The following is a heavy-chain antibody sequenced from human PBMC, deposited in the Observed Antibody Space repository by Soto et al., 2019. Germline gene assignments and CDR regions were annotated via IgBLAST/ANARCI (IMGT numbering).Heavy chain of an antibody. J-gene: IGHJ3*02. Sequence: QLQLQESGPGLVKPSETLSLTCTVSGGSISSSSYYWGWIRQPPGKGLEWIGSIYYSGSTYYNPSLKSRVTISVDTSKNQFSLKLSSVTAADTAVYYCARHENLYHVDTAMVEMGAFDIWGQGTMVTVSS. D-gene: IGHD5-18*01. V-gene: IGHV4-39*01. CDR3: ARHENLYHVDTAMVEMGAFDI. CDR1: GGSISSSSYY. CDR2: IYYSGST.